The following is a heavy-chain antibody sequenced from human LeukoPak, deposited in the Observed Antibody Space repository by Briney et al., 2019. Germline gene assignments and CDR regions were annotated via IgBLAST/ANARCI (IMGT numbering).Heavy chain of an antibody. Sequence: GGSLRLSCAASGFTFSSYAMHWVRQAPGKGLEWEAVISYDGSNKYYADSVKGRFTISRDNSKNTLYLQMNSLRAEDTAVYYCARDLITMVRGVMFYYYYGMDVWGQGTTVTVSS. V-gene: IGHV3-30-3*01. CDR3: ARDLITMVRGVMFYYYYGMDV. CDR1: GFTFSSYA. D-gene: IGHD3-10*01. J-gene: IGHJ6*02. CDR2: ISYDGSNK.